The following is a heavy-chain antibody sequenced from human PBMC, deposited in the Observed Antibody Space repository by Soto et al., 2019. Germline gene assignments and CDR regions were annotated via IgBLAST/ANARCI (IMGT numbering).Heavy chain of an antibody. D-gene: IGHD4-17*01. CDR2: IYYSGST. CDR3: ARRGNGDGYNYYYYYYMDV. V-gene: IGHV4-39*01. CDR1: GGSISSSSYY. J-gene: IGHJ6*03. Sequence: QLQLQESGPGLVKPSETLSLTCTVSGGSISSSSYYWGWIRQPPGKGLEWIGSIYYSGSTYYNPSLKSRVTISVDPSKNQFSLKLSSVTAADTAVYYCARRGNGDGYNYYYYYYMDVWGKGTTVTVSS.